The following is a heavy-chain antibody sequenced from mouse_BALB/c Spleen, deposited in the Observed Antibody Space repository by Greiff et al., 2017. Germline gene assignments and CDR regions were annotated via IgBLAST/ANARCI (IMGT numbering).Heavy chain of an antibody. CDR1: GYSITSDYA. D-gene: IGHD1-1*02. J-gene: IGHJ3*01. CDR2: ISYSGST. Sequence: EVQLVESGPGLVKPSQSLSLTCTVTGYSITSDYAWNWIRQFPGNQLEWMGYISYSGSTSYNPSLKSRISITRDTSKNQFFLQLNSVTTEDTATYYCAKVDDGAFAYWGQGTLVTVSA. CDR3: AKVDDGAFAY. V-gene: IGHV3-2*02.